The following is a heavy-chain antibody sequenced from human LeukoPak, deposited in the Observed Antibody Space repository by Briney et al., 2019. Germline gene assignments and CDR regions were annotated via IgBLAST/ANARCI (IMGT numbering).Heavy chain of an antibody. CDR2: IYYSGST. Sequence: SETLSLTCTVSGGSISSYYWSWFRQPPGKGLEWIGYIYYSGSTNYNPSLKSRVTISVDTSKKQFSLKLSSVTAADTAVYYCARDADWVHAFDIWGQGTMVTVSS. CDR3: ARDADWVHAFDI. V-gene: IGHV4-59*01. CDR1: GGSISSYY. J-gene: IGHJ3*02. D-gene: IGHD3-9*01.